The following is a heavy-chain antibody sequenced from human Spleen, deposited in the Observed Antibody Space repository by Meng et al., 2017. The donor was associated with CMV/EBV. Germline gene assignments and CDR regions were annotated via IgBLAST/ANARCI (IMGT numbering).Heavy chain of an antibody. V-gene: IGHV3-33*06. CDR3: AKKAPEGYGMDV. CDR1: DFSFSTYG. CDR2: IWYDGSNE. Sequence: GESLKISCAASDFSFSTYGMNWVRQAPGKGLEWVAVIWYDGSNEHYADSVRGRFTISRDNSKNTLYLQMNSLRAEDTAVYYCAKKAPEGYGMDVWGRGTTVTVSS. J-gene: IGHJ6*02. D-gene: IGHD7-27*01.